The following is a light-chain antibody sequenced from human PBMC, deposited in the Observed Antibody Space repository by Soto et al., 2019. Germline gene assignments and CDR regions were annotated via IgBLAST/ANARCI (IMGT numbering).Light chain of an antibody. Sequence: EVVLTQSPATLSLSPGERVTLSCRASQSLSTYLAWYQQKPGQAPRLLIYDSSNRSTGVPARFSGSGSGTDFTLTISSLEPEDFAVYYCQQRYNWPPLTFGGGTRVEIK. CDR2: DSS. CDR1: QSLSTY. CDR3: QQRYNWPPLT. J-gene: IGKJ4*01. V-gene: IGKV3-11*01.